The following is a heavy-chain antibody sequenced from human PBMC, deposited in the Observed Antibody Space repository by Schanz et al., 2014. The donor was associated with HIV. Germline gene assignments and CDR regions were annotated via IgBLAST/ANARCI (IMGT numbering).Heavy chain of an antibody. CDR1: GGSFIDHA. CDR2: IIPLSGTT. Sequence: QVHLEQSGAEVRKPGSSMKVSCKTSGGSFIDHAISWVRQAPGQGLEGMGGIIPLSGTTSYAQTLRGRVTITADKSTSTAYMELTSLRFEDTAVYYCTRGLVGGGFWGQGTLVTVSS. J-gene: IGHJ4*02. D-gene: IGHD1-26*01. V-gene: IGHV1-69*06. CDR3: TRGLVGGGF.